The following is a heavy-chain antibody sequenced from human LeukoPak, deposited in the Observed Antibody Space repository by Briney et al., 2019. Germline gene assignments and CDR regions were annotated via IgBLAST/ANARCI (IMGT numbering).Heavy chain of an antibody. J-gene: IGHJ4*02. CDR2: MDPNSGNT. CDR3: AAHRHYSSGWFDY. CDR1: GYTFTNYD. D-gene: IGHD6-19*01. V-gene: IGHV1-8*03. Sequence: GASVKVSCKASGYTFTNYDINWVRQATGQGLEWLGWMDPNSGNTAYAQKFQGRVTITRNTSISTAYMELSSLRSEDTAVYYCAAHRHYSSGWFDYWGQGTL.